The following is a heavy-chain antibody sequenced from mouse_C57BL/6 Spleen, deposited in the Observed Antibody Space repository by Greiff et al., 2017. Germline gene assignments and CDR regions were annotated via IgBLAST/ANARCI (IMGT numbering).Heavy chain of an antibody. J-gene: IGHJ3*01. CDR3: ARGLDYYGSPWFAY. V-gene: IGHV1-82*01. CDR2: IYPGDGDT. Sequence: QVQLQQSGPELVKPGASVKISCKASGYAFSSSWMNWVKQRPGKGLEWIGRIYPGDGDTNYNAKFKGKATLTADKSSSTAYMQLSSLTSEDSAVYFCARGLDYYGSPWFAYWGQGTLVTVSA. CDR1: GYAFSSSW. D-gene: IGHD1-1*01.